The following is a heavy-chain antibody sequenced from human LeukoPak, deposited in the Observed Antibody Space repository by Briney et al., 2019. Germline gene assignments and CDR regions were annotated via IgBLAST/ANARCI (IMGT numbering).Heavy chain of an antibody. V-gene: IGHV4-4*07. D-gene: IGHD6-19*01. CDR3: ARVLVAGSTFDRYWYFDL. Sequence: ASETLSLTCTVSGGSISSYYWSWIRQPAGKGLEWIGRIYTSGSTNYNPSLKSRVTISVDTSKNQFSLKLSSVTAADTAVYYCARVLVAGSTFDRYWYFDLWGRGTLVTVSS. CDR2: IYTSGST. J-gene: IGHJ2*01. CDR1: GGSISSYY.